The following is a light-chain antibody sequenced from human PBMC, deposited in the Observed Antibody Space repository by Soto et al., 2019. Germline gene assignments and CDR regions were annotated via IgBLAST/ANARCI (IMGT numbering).Light chain of an antibody. V-gene: IGKV3-20*01. Sequence: VFTLPLRTLSLSPGERSTLSCRASQSVSSSYLAWYQQKPGQAPRLLIYGASSRATGIPDRFSGSGAGTDFTLTISRLEPEDFAVYYCQQYGSSPPITFGQGTRLEI. CDR1: QSVSSSY. J-gene: IGKJ5*01. CDR2: GAS. CDR3: QQYGSSPPIT.